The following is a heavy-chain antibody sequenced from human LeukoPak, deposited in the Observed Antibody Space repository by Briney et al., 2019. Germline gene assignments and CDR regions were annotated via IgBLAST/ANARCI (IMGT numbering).Heavy chain of an antibody. Sequence: GGSLRLSCAAPGFTFSSYSMNWVRQAPGKGLEWVSSISSSSSYIYYADSVKGRFTISRDNAKNSLYLQMNSLRAEDTAVYYCAREVTTVTKLGYWGQGTLVTVSS. V-gene: IGHV3-21*01. D-gene: IGHD4-17*01. CDR1: GFTFSSYS. J-gene: IGHJ4*02. CDR2: ISSSSSYI. CDR3: AREVTTVTKLGY.